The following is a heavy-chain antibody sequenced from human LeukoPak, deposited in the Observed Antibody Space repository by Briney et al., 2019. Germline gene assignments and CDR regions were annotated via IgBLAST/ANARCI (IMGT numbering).Heavy chain of an antibody. CDR2: ISSSSSYI. Sequence: PGGSLRLSCEASGFTFSSYSMNWVRQAPGKGLEWVSSISSSSSYIYYADSVKGRFTISRDNAKNSLYLQMNSLRAEDTAVYYCARQAGSSSWYASLDYWGQGTLVTVSS. V-gene: IGHV3-21*01. J-gene: IGHJ4*02. CDR1: GFTFSSYS. CDR3: ARQAGSSSWYASLDY. D-gene: IGHD6-13*01.